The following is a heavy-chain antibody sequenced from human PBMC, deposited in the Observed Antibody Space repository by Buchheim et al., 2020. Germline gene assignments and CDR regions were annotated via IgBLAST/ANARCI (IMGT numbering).Heavy chain of an antibody. CDR3: ATEYSSSSVYFQH. J-gene: IGHJ1*01. D-gene: IGHD6-6*01. CDR1: GYTFTNYY. CDR2: INPSDGST. V-gene: IGHV1-46*01. Sequence: QVQVVQSGAEVKKPGASVKVSCKASGYTFTNYYIHWVRQAPGQGLEWMGIINPSDGSTSSEQKFQGRVTMTREPSTTTVYMELTSLRSEDTAVYYCATEYSSSSVYFQHWGQGTL.